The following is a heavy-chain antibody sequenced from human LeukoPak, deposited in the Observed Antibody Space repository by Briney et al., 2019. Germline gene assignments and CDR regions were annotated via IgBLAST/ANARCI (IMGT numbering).Heavy chain of an antibody. CDR2: ISSNGGST. D-gene: IGHD5-24*01. V-gene: IGHV3-64*01. CDR3: ARAGWEMATSHFDY. Sequence: GGSLRLSCAASGFTFSSYAMHWVRQAPGKGLEYVSAISSNGGSTYYANSAKGRFTISRDNSKNTLYLQMGSLRAEDMAVYYCARAGWEMATSHFDYWGQGTLVTVSS. CDR1: GFTFSSYA. J-gene: IGHJ4*02.